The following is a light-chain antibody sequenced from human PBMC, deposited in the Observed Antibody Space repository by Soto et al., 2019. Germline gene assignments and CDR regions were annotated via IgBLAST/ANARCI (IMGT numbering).Light chain of an antibody. V-gene: IGLV2-23*01. CDR2: EGS. CDR3: CSYAGSSTYV. J-gene: IGLJ1*01. Sequence: QSVLTQPASVSGSPGQWITISCTGTSSDVGSYNLVSWYQQHPGKAPKLMIYEGSKRPSGVSNRFSGSKSGNTASLTISGRQAEDEADYYCCSYAGSSTYVFGTGTKVTVL. CDR1: SSDVGSYNL.